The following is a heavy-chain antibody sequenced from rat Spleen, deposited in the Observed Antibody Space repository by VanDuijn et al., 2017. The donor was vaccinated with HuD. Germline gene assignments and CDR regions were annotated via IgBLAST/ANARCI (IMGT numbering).Heavy chain of an antibody. V-gene: IGHV3-3*01. J-gene: IGHJ3*01. CDR1: GHSITNGYR. CDR2: INSAGTP. D-gene: IGHD1-12*02. Sequence: EVQLQESGPGLVKPSQSLSLTCSVTGHSITNGYRWNWIRKFPGNKLEWMGYINSAGTPNYNPSLKSRISITRDTSKNQFFLQVNSVTTEDTATYYCARSDGTHYYLPFANWGQGTLVTVSS. CDR3: ARSDGTHYYLPFAN.